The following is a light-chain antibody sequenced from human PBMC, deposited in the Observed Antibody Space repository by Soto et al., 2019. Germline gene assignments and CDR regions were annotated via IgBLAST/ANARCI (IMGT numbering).Light chain of an antibody. CDR2: DAS. CDR3: QQRSNWPPRIT. CDR1: QSVRSY. V-gene: IGKV3-11*01. Sequence: EVVLTQSPATLSLSPGERATLSCRASQSVRSYLAWYQQRPGQAPRLLIYDASNRATGIPARFSGRGSGTDFTLTISSLEPEDFAVYYCQQRSNWPPRITFGQGTRLEI. J-gene: IGKJ5*01.